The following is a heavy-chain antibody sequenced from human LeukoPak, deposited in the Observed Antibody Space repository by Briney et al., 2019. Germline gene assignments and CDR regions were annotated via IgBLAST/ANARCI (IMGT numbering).Heavy chain of an antibody. V-gene: IGHV4-39*07. CDR2: IYSSGST. Sequence: SETLSLTCSVSGVSISSGSNYWGWIRQPPGKTLEWIGSIYSSGSTYYNLSLKSRVIILIDTAKNHVSLNLSSVTAADTAVYYCARVRDGYNDAFDIWGQGTMVIVSS. J-gene: IGHJ3*02. CDR1: GVSISSGSNY. CDR3: ARVRDGYNDAFDI. D-gene: IGHD5-24*01.